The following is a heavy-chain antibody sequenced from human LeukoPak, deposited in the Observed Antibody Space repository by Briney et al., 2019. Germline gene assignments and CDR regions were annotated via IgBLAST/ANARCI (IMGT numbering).Heavy chain of an antibody. Sequence: PGRSLRLSCAASGFTFSSYAMHWVRQAPGKGLEWVASTVGIGPDTYHADSVKGRFTISRDNSKNILYLQMNSLRVEDTAVYYCTKASAARCIGVFCYPFDHWGQGTLVTVSS. J-gene: IGHJ4*02. D-gene: IGHD2-15*01. CDR1: GFTFSSYA. V-gene: IGHV3-23*01. CDR3: TKASAARCIGVFCYPFDH. CDR2: TVGIGPDT.